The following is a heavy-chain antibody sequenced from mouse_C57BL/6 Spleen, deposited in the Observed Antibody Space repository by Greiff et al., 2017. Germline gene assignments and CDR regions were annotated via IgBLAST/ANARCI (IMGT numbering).Heavy chain of an antibody. V-gene: IGHV1-39*01. D-gene: IGHD1-1*01. CDR1: GYSFTDYN. CDR3: ARDYYGSSPPYYFDY. CDR2: INPNDGTT. Sequence: VQLQQSGPELVKPGASVKISCTASGYSFTDYNMNWVKQSNGKSLEWIGVINPNDGTTSYNQKFKGKATLTVDQSSTTAYMQLNSLTSEDSAVYYSARDYYGSSPPYYFDYWGQGTTLTVSS. J-gene: IGHJ2*01.